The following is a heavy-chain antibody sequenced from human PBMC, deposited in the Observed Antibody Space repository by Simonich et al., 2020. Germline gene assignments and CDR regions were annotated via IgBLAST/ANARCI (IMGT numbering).Heavy chain of an antibody. CDR3: ASPSGSYAGGHAFDI. Sequence: QVQLQQWGAGLLKPSETLSLTCAVYGGSFSGYYWIWIRQPPGKGLEWIGEINHSGSTNYNPSLKSRVTISVDTSKNQFSLKLSSVTAADTAVYYCASPSGSYAGGHAFDIWGQGTMVTVSS. D-gene: IGHD1-26*01. V-gene: IGHV4-34*01. CDR2: INHSGST. J-gene: IGHJ3*02. CDR1: GGSFSGYY.